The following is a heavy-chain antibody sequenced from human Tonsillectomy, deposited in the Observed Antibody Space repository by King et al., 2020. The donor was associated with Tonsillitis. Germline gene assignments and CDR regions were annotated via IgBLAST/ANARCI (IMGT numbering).Heavy chain of an antibody. CDR3: ATSGRFDY. J-gene: IGHJ4*02. V-gene: IGHV4-4*02. D-gene: IGHD1-26*01. CDR1: GGSISSSNW. Sequence: QLQESGPGLVKPSGTLSLTCAVSGGSISSSNWWGWVRQPPGKGREGIGEIYHSGSTNYNPSLKSRVTISVEKSKNQYSLKLSSVTAADTAVYYCATSGRFDYWGQGTLVTVSS. CDR2: IYHSGST.